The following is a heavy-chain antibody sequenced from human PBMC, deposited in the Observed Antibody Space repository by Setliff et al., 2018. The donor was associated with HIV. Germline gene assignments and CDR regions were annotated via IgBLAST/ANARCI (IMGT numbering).Heavy chain of an antibody. CDR3: ARDRSHYGSGSSAYNWFDP. V-gene: IGHV4-4*07. Sequence: PSETLSLTCTVSGDSMRNYYWSWLRQPAGKGLEWIGRIFPSGTTNYNPSLKSRVTMSIDTSKDQFSLNLNSVTAAHTDVYFCARDRSHYGSGSSAYNWFDPWGQGNLVTVSS. CDR2: IFPSGTT. CDR1: GDSMRNYY. D-gene: IGHD3-16*01. J-gene: IGHJ5*02.